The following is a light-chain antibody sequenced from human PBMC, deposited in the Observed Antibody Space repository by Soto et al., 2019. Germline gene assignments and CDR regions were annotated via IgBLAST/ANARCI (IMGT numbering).Light chain of an antibody. CDR3: SSYAGNNIHYV. CDR2: EVT. V-gene: IGLV2-8*01. CDR1: STDVGGYNY. Sequence: QSVLPQPPSASGSAGQSVTISCTGTSTDVGGYNYVSWYQQHPGKAPKLMIYEVTKRPSGVPDRFSGSKSGNTASLTVSGIQAEDEADYYCSSYAGNNIHYVFGTGTKVTVL. J-gene: IGLJ1*01.